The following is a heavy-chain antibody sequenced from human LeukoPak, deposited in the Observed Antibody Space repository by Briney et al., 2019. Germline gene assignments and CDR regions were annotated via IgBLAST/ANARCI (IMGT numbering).Heavy chain of an antibody. CDR2: VSYDGTNK. CDR3: AKDGPAVIFFGYFEY. Sequence: PGGSLRLSYAASGFTFSKYVMHWVRQAPGKGLEWVATVSYDGTNKYYADSVKGRFTISRDNSKNTLYLQLSSLKTEDTAVYYCAKDGPAVIFFGYFEYWGQGTLVTVSS. J-gene: IGHJ4*02. D-gene: IGHD3-3*02. CDR1: GFTFSKYV. V-gene: IGHV3-30*18.